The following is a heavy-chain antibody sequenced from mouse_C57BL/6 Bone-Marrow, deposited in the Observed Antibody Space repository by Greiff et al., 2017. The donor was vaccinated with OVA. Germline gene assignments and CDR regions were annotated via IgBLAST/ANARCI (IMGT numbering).Heavy chain of an antibody. D-gene: IGHD2-10*02. Sequence: EVHLVESGGGLVQPGGSLKLSCAASGFTFSDYGMAWVRQAPRKGPEWVAFISNLAYSIYYADTVTGRFTISRENAKNTLYLEMSSLRSEDTAMYYCARQGYGTWYFDVWGTGTTVTVSS. CDR2: ISNLAYSI. J-gene: IGHJ1*03. CDR1: GFTFSDYG. V-gene: IGHV5-15*01. CDR3: ARQGYGTWYFDV.